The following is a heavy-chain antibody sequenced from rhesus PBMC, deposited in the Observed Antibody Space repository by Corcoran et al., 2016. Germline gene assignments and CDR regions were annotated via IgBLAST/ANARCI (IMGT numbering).Heavy chain of an antibody. CDR1: GGPISDSYY. D-gene: IGHD6-25*01. CDR2: IYGSGGST. J-gene: IGHJ4*01. Sequence: QVQLQESGPGLVKPSATLSLPCTVSGGPISDSYYWCWIRQSPGKGLEWMGRIYGSGGSTNYNPSLKSRVTISRDTSKNQFSLKLSSVTAADTAVYYCAGGAAARLDFDYWGQGVLVTVSS. CDR3: AGGAAARLDFDY. V-gene: IGHV4-160*01.